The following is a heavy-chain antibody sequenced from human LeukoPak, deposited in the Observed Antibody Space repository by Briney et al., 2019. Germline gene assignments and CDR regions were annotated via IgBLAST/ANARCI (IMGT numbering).Heavy chain of an antibody. J-gene: IGHJ5*02. Sequence: ASVKVSCKASGYTFTGYYMNWVRQAPGQGLEWMGWINPNSGGANYAQKLQGRVTMTRDTSISPAYMELSRLRSDDTAVDYCARDRETSCRSTSCHNWFDPWGQGTLVTVSS. CDR3: ARDRETSCRSTSCHNWFDP. CDR2: INPNSGGA. CDR1: GYTFTGYY. V-gene: IGHV1-2*02. D-gene: IGHD2-2*01.